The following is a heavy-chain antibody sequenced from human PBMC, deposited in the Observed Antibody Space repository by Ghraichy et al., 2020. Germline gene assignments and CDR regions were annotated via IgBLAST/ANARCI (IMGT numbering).Heavy chain of an antibody. Sequence: GGSLRLSCAASGFTFSDHYMDWVRQAPGKGLEWVARIRRKTNSYTTEYAASVKGRFTISRDDSKNSLYLQVSSLTTDDTAVYYCARVHSSAYYYLDWGQGTLVTVSS. D-gene: IGHD3-22*01. V-gene: IGHV3-72*01. CDR2: IRRKTNSYTT. CDR1: GFTFSDHY. CDR3: ARVHSSAYYYLD. J-gene: IGHJ4*02.